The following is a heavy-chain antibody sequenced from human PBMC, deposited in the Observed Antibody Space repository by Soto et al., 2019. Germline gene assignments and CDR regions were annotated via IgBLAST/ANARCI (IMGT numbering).Heavy chain of an antibody. Sequence: QVQLQQWGAGLLKPSETLSLTCAVYGGSFSGYYWSWIRQPPGKGLEWIGEINHSGSTNYNPSLKSRVTISVDTPKNQFSLKLSSVTAADTAVYYCARGRTYYDILTGYYREWFDPWGQGTLVTVSS. CDR3: ARGRTYYDILTGYYREWFDP. CDR1: GGSFSGYY. V-gene: IGHV4-34*01. CDR2: INHSGST. J-gene: IGHJ5*02. D-gene: IGHD3-9*01.